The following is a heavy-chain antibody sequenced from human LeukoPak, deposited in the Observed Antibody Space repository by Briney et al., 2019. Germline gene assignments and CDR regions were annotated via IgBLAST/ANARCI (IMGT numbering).Heavy chain of an antibody. Sequence: SETLSLTCTVSGGSISSYYWSWIRQPPGKGLEWIGYIYYSGSTNYNPSLKSRVTISVDTSKNQFSLKLSSVTAADTAVYYCARAESRAAAGTGGDYWGQGTLVTVSS. D-gene: IGHD6-13*01. CDR1: GGSISSYY. CDR3: ARAESRAAAGTGGDY. CDR2: IYYSGST. J-gene: IGHJ4*02. V-gene: IGHV4-59*01.